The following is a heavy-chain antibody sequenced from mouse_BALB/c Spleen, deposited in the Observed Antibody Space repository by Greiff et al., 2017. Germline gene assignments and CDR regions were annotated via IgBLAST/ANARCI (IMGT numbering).Heavy chain of an antibody. CDR2: IRNKANGYTT. CDR3: ARVGDY. J-gene: IGHJ4*01. V-gene: IGHV7-3*02. CDR1: GFTFTDYY. Sequence: EVKVVESGGGLVQPGGSLRLSCATSGFTFTDYYMSWVRQPPGKALEWLGFIRNKANGYTTEYSASVKGRFTISRDNSQSILYLQMNTLRAEDSATYYCARVGDYWGQGTSVTVSS.